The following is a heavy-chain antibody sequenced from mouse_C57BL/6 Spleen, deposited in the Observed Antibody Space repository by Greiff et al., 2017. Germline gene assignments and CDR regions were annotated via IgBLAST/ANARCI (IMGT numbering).Heavy chain of an antibody. Sequence: EVQVVESGPGLVKPSQSLSLTCSVTGYSITSGYYWNWIRQFPGNKLEWMGYISYDGSNNYNPSLKNRISITRDTSKNQFFLKLNSVTTEDTATYYCARDGGLRQNYAMDDWGQGTSVTVSS. CDR3: ARDGGLRQNYAMDD. D-gene: IGHD2-4*01. CDR2: ISYDGSN. J-gene: IGHJ4*01. V-gene: IGHV3-6*01. CDR1: GYSITSGYY.